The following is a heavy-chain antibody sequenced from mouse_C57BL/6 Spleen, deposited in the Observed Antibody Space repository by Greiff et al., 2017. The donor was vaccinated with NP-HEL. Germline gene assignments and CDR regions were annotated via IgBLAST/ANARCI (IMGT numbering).Heavy chain of an antibody. CDR2: IDPSDSYT. J-gene: IGHJ1*03. CDR3: ARGNYCGSSWYFDV. Sequence: QVQLQQPGAELVMPGASVKLSCKASGYTFTSYWMHWVKQRPGQGLEWIGEIDPSDSYTNYNQKFKGKSTLTVDKSSSTAYVQLSSLTSEDSAVYYCARGNYCGSSWYFDVWGTGTTVTVSS. CDR1: GYTFTSYW. D-gene: IGHD1-1*01. V-gene: IGHV1-69*01.